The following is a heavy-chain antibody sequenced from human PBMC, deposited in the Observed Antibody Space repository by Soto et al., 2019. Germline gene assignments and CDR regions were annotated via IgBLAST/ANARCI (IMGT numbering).Heavy chain of an antibody. D-gene: IGHD3-10*01. CDR3: ATSYGSGSRPFDY. V-gene: IGHV1-69*02. Sequence: QVQLVQSGAEVKKPGSSVKVSCKASGDTFNFYTISWVRQAPGQGLEWMGMIIPMLGMSNYAQKFQDRVTIIADKSTSTAYMQLSSLRSEDTAIYYCATSYGSGSRPFDYWGQGTLVTVSS. CDR2: IIPMLGMS. J-gene: IGHJ4*02. CDR1: GDTFNFYT.